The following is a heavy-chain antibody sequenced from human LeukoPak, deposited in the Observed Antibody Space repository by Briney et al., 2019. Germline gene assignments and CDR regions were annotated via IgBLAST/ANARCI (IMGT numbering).Heavy chain of an antibody. CDR1: GGSISSYY. CDR3: AREVVPAARFDY. Sequence: SETLSLTCTVSGGSISSYYWSWIRQPPGKGLEWIGYIYYSGSTNYNPSLKNRVTISVDTSKNQFSLKLSSVTAADTAVYYCAREVVPAARFDYWGQGTLVTVSS. CDR2: IYYSGST. J-gene: IGHJ4*02. V-gene: IGHV4-59*12. D-gene: IGHD2-2*01.